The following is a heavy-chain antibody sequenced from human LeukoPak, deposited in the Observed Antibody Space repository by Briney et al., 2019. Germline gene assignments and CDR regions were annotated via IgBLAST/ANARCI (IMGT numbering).Heavy chain of an antibody. CDR2: ISGSGGIT. J-gene: IGHJ4*02. Sequence: GGSLRLSCAASGFTFSSYDMNWVRQAPGKGLEWVSAISGSGGITYYADSVKGRFTIARDNSKNTPYLQMNSLRADDTAVYYCAKDGGRYPGYFDYWGQGTLVTVCS. CDR1: GFTFSSYD. D-gene: IGHD1-26*01. CDR3: AKDGGRYPGYFDY. V-gene: IGHV3-23*01.